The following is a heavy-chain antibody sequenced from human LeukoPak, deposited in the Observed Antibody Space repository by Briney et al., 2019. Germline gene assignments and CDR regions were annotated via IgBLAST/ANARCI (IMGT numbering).Heavy chain of an antibody. V-gene: IGHV3-64*01. Sequence: GGPLRLSCATSEFIFSIFVKHWVPRTTEGGVKYVSGISGNGLSSYYAISVKGRFTISRDNSKNTLYLQMGSLKTEDMAVYYCARSTEGTAHFDQWGQGTLVIVSS. D-gene: IGHD1-7*01. J-gene: IGHJ5*02. CDR2: ISGNGLSS. CDR3: ARSTEGTAHFDQ. CDR1: EFIFSIFV.